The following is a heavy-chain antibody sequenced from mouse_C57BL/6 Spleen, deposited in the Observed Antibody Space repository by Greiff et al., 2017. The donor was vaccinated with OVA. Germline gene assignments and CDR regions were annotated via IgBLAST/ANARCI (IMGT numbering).Heavy chain of an antibody. CDR1: GYTFTSYG. CDR3: ARSDGNYDAMDY. D-gene: IGHD2-1*01. CDR2: IYPRSGNT. Sequence: VQLQESGAELARPGASVKLSCKASGYTFTSYGISWVKQRTGQGLEWIGEIYPRSGNTYYNEKFKGKATLTADKSSSTAYMELRSLTSEDSAVYFCARSDGNYDAMDYWGQGTSVTVSS. J-gene: IGHJ4*01. V-gene: IGHV1-81*01.